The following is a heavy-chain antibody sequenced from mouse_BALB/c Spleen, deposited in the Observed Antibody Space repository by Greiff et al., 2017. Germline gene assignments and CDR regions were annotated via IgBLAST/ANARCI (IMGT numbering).Heavy chain of an antibody. Sequence: EVMLVESGGGLVKPGGSLKLSCAASGFTFSSYAMSWVRQTPEKRLEWVATISSGGSYTYYPDSVKGRFTISRDNAKNTLYLQMSSLRSEDTAMYYCARHRYDERVWFAYWGQGTLVTVSA. J-gene: IGHJ3*01. CDR1: GFTFSSYA. V-gene: IGHV5-9-3*01. CDR3: ARHRYDERVWFAY. D-gene: IGHD2-14*01. CDR2: ISSGGSYT.